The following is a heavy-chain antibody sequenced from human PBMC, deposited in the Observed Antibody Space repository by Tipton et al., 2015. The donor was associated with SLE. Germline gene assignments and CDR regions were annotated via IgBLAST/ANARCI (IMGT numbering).Heavy chain of an antibody. D-gene: IGHD1-7*01. J-gene: IGHJ4*02. V-gene: IGHV4-59*08. CDR1: GGSISSYY. Sequence: TLSLTCTVSGGSISSYYWSWIRQPPGKGLEWIGNIYYSGSTNYNPSLKSRVTISVDTSKNQFSLKLSSVTAADTAVYYCARASLELRPFDYWGQGTLVTVSS. CDR2: IYYSGST. CDR3: ARASLELRPFDY.